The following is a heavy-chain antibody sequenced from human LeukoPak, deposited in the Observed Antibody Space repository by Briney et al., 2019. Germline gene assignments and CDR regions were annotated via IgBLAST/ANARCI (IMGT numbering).Heavy chain of an antibody. CDR2: INHSGSI. Sequence: PSETLSLTCAVYGGSFSGYYWSWIRQPPGRGLEWIGEINHSGSINYNPSLKSRVTISVDTSKNQFSLKLSSVTAADTAVYYCARARSGKWGFDYWGQGTLVTVSS. CDR3: ARARSGKWGFDY. D-gene: IGHD1-26*01. CDR1: GGSFSGYY. V-gene: IGHV4-34*01. J-gene: IGHJ4*02.